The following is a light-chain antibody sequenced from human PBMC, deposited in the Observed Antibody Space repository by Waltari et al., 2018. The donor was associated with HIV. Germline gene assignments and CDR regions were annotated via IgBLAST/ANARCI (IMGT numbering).Light chain of an antibody. Sequence: SYVLTQPPSVSVTPGQTARITCGGDNIGSKSVTWYQLRPGQAPLLVLYGDSDRPSGIPERISGSNSGNTATLTINNVEGGDEADYFCQVWDTRNACWEFGGGTKLTVL. CDR2: GDS. J-gene: IGLJ3*02. V-gene: IGLV3-21*02. CDR3: QVWDTRNACWE. CDR1: NIGSKS.